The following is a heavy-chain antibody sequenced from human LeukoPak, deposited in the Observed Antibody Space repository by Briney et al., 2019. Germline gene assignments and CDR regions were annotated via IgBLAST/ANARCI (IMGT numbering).Heavy chain of an antibody. Sequence: GGSLRLSCAASGFTFGSYSMNWVRQAPGKGLEWVSSISSSNSYIYYTDSVKGRFTISRDDARNSLDLQMNSLRPEDTAVYYCASGIYYASVHTWSPVWGQGTPVTVSS. CDR1: GFTFGSYS. CDR2: ISSSNSYI. CDR3: ASGIYYASVHTWSPV. J-gene: IGHJ4*02. V-gene: IGHV3-21*01. D-gene: IGHD3-10*01.